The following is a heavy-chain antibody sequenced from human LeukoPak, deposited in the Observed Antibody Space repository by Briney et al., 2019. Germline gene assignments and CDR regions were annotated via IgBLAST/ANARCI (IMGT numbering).Heavy chain of an antibody. Sequence: SETLSLTRTVSGGSISSGSYYWSWIRQPAGKGLEWIGRIYTSGSTNYNPSLKSRVTISVDTSKNQFSLKLSSVTAADTAVYYCARAGYSYGYSFFDYWGQGTPVTVSS. D-gene: IGHD5-18*01. CDR3: ARAGYSYGYSFFDY. J-gene: IGHJ4*02. CDR2: IYTSGST. V-gene: IGHV4-61*02. CDR1: GGSISSGSYY.